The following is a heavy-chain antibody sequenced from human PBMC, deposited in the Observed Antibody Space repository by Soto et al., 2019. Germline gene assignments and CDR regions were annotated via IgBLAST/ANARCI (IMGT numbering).Heavy chain of an antibody. CDR1: GFTVSSNY. D-gene: IGHD3-3*01. V-gene: IGHV3-66*01. Sequence: GGSLRLSCAVSGFTVSSNYMNWVRQAPGKGLEWVSFIYSGGNTYYADSVKGRFTISRDNSKIMLYLQMNSLRVEDTAVYYCAREVRVRGFAFDIWGQGTMVTVSS. CDR2: IYSGGNT. J-gene: IGHJ3*02. CDR3: AREVRVRGFAFDI.